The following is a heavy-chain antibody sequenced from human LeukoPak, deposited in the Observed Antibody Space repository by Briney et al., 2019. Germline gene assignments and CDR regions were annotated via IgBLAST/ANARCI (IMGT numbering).Heavy chain of an antibody. Sequence: SETLSLTCTVSGGSISTYYWNWIRQPAGKGLEWIGRIYSSGSTSYNPSLKSRITISVDTSKNQFSLKLRSVTAADTAVYYCAGSRGLWFGESPDYFEYWGQGTLVTVSS. D-gene: IGHD3-10*01. V-gene: IGHV4-4*07. CDR1: GGSISTYY. J-gene: IGHJ4*02. CDR2: IYSSGST. CDR3: AGSRGLWFGESPDYFEY.